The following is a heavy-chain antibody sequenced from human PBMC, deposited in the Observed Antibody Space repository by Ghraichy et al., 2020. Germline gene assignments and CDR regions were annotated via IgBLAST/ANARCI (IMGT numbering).Heavy chain of an antibody. CDR2: IKNDGITT. J-gene: IGHJ5*02. CDR3: ARSDWFDP. V-gene: IGHV3-74*01. Sequence: GGTLRLSCAASGFSLSAYWMNWVRQAPGKGLVWVSRIKNDGITTYYADSVKGRFTVSSDNAKNTLYLQMNSLRAEDTAVYYCARSDWFDPWGQGTLVTVSS. CDR1: GFSLSAYW.